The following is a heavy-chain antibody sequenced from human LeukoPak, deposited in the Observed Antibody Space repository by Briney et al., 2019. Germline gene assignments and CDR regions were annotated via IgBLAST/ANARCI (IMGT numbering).Heavy chain of an antibody. J-gene: IGHJ6*03. CDR2: IYYSGST. D-gene: IGHD3-3*01. CDR1: GGSISSGGYY. Sequence: SQTLSLTCTVSGGSISSGGYYWSWIRQHPGKGLEWIGYIYYSGSTYYNPSLKSRVTISVDTSKNQFSLKLSSVTAADTAVYYCARGIVTIFGVVINHYYYYYMDVWGKGPRSPSP. CDR3: ARGIVTIFGVVINHYYYYYMDV. V-gene: IGHV4-31*03.